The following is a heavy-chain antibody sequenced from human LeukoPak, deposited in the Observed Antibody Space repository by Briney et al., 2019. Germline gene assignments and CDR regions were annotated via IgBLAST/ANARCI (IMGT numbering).Heavy chain of an antibody. Sequence: SETLCLTCTVSGYSISSGHYWGWIRQPPGKGLEWIGYIYYSGSTNYNPSLKSRVTISVDTSKNQFSLKLSSVTAADTAVYYCARDNPSIAARRFDYWGQGTLVTVSS. CDR2: IYYSGST. D-gene: IGHD6-6*01. J-gene: IGHJ4*02. CDR1: GYSISSGHY. V-gene: IGHV4-61*01. CDR3: ARDNPSIAARRFDY.